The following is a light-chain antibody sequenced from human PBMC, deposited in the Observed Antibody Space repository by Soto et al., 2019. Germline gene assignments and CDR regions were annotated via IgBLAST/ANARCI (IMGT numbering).Light chain of an antibody. CDR3: PQANTLPT. V-gene: IGKV1-12*01. CDR1: HCIRSW. J-gene: IGKJ5*01. Sequence: DVQLTQAPSTLSGSVGDRFTITFRASHCIRSWLALYQQKPGKAPKLLIYAASTLLSGVPSRSSGSGSGTDFTLPISSLQPEDFATYYCPQANTLPTFGQATRLHIK. CDR2: AAS.